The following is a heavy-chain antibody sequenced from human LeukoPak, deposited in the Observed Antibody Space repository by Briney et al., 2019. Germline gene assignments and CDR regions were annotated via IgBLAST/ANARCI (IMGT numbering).Heavy chain of an antibody. CDR2: INHSGST. Sequence: SETLSLTCAVYGGSFSGYYWSWIRQPPGKGLEWIGEINHSGSTNYNPFLKSRVTISVDTSKNQFSLKLSSVTAADTAVYYCARVPITFGGVIVPAEYYFDYWGQGTLVTVSS. J-gene: IGHJ4*02. D-gene: IGHD3-16*02. V-gene: IGHV4-34*01. CDR1: GGSFSGYY. CDR3: ARVPITFGGVIVPAEYYFDY.